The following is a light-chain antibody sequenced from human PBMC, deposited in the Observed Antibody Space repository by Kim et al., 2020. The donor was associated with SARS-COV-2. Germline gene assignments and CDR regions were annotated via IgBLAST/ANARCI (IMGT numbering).Light chain of an antibody. CDR2: INS. V-gene: IGLV1-47*01. J-gene: IGLJ1*01. CDR3: AAWDDSLSGNCV. Sequence: QSVLTQPPSASGTPGQRVTISCSGSSSNIGINSVYWYQQIPGTAPKLLIYINSQRASGVPDRFSGSKSGTSASLAISGLRSEDEGDYYCAAWDDSLSGNCVFGTGTKVTVL. CDR1: SSNIGINS.